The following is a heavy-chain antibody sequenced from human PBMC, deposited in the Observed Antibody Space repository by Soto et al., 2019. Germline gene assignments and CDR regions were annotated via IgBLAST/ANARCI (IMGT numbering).Heavy chain of an antibody. CDR1: GFTFSSYA. D-gene: IGHD3-3*01. Sequence: WGSLRLSCAASGFTFSSYAISFVRHSPFKWLEWVSAISGSGGSTYYADSVKGRFTISRDNSKNTLYLQMNSLRAEDTAVYYCAKDRISELRFLEWYSPGYYYGMDVWGQGTTVTVSS. V-gene: IGHV3-23*01. J-gene: IGHJ6*02. CDR3: AKDRISELRFLEWYSPGYYYGMDV. CDR2: ISGSGGST.